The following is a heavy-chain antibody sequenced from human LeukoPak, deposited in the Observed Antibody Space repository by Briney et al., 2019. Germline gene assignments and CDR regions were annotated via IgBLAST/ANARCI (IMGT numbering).Heavy chain of an antibody. J-gene: IGHJ4*02. CDR3: ARGGGRVYYGSGSRHRSQPLDY. Sequence: PGGSLRLSCAASGFTFSSYSMNWVRQAPGKGLEWVSSISSSSSYIYYADSVKGRFTISRDNAKNSLYLQMNSLRAEDTAVYYCARGGGRVYYGSGSRHRSQPLDYWGQGTLVTVSS. CDR1: GFTFSSYS. CDR2: ISSSSSYI. D-gene: IGHD3-10*01. V-gene: IGHV3-21*01.